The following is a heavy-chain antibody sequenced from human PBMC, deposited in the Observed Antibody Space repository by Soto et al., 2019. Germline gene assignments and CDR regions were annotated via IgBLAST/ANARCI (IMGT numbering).Heavy chain of an antibody. V-gene: IGHV1-46*01. CDR1: GYTFTSYY. Sequence: ASVKVSCKASGYTFTSYYMHWVRQAPGQGLEWMGIINPSGGSTSYAQKFQGRVTMTRDTSTSTVYMELSSLRSEDTAVYYCARDRLGYCSGGSCKPLYYFDYWGQGTLVTVSS. J-gene: IGHJ4*02. D-gene: IGHD2-15*01. CDR2: INPSGGST. CDR3: ARDRLGYCSGGSCKPLYYFDY.